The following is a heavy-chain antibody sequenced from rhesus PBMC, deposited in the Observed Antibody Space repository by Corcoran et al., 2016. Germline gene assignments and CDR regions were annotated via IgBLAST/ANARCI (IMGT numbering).Heavy chain of an antibody. D-gene: IGHD1-44*01. V-gene: IGHV3S5*01. Sequence: EVQLVETGGGLVQPGGSLRLSCAASGFTFSSFAMGWVRQSPGKGLEGVSGIKSSGTTSYYTDSVKGRFTVSRDNSKNTLSLQMDSLRPEDTGVYFCAKDRSGNYRPFESWGQGVLVTVSS. J-gene: IGHJ4*01. CDR2: IKSSGTTS. CDR1: GFTFSSFA. CDR3: AKDRSGNYRPFES.